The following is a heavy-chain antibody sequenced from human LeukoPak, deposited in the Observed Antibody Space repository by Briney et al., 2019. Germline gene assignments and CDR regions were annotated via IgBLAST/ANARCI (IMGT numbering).Heavy chain of an antibody. V-gene: IGHV3-21*01. Sequence: PGGSLRLSCAASGFTFSSYSMNWVRQAPGKGLEWVSSISTSSSYIYYADSVKGRFIISRDNAKSSLYLQMNSLRAEDTAVYYCARDISACSTSCYGVDYWGQGTLVTVSS. CDR2: ISTSSSYI. D-gene: IGHD2-2*01. CDR3: ARDISACSTSCYGVDY. J-gene: IGHJ4*02. CDR1: GFTFSSYS.